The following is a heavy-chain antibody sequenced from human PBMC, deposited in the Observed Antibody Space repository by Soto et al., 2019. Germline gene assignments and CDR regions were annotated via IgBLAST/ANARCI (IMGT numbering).Heavy chain of an antibody. V-gene: IGHV1-18*01. Sequence: QVHLVQSGAEVEKPGASVKVSCKASGYTFTDYGISWVRQAPGQGLQWMGWITACNGKTKYAQQFQGRVSMTTYTSTSTAYMELRSLESDDTAVYYCARISQSDFWSGYYYFFDYWGQGTLVTVSS. J-gene: IGHJ4*02. CDR2: ITACNGKT. CDR3: ARISQSDFWSGYYYFFDY. CDR1: GYTFTDYG. D-gene: IGHD3-3*01.